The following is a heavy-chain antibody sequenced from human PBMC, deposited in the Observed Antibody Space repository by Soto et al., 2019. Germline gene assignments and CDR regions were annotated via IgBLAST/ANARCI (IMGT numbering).Heavy chain of an antibody. CDR2: IIPILGIE. Sequence: QVQLVQSGAEVKKPGSSVKVSCKASGGTFSSYTISWVRQAPGQGHEWMGRIIPILGIENYAQKFQGRVRLTADNSTSTAYMELSSLRADDTAVYYCARVIFDYDILTGHRTAFDYWGQGTLFTVSS. D-gene: IGHD3-9*01. CDR3: ARVIFDYDILTGHRTAFDY. V-gene: IGHV1-69*02. CDR1: GGTFSSYT. J-gene: IGHJ4*02.